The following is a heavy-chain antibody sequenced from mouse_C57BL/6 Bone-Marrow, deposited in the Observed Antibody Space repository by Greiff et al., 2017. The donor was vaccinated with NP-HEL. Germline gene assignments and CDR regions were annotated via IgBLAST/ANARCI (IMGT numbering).Heavy chain of an antibody. CDR2: IYPGSGNT. CDR1: GYTFTDYY. Sequence: QVQLQQSGAELVRPGASVKLSCKASGYTFTDYYINWVKQRPGQGLEWIARIYPGSGNTYYNEKFKGKATLTAEKSSSTAYMQLSSLTSEVSAVYFCARWGSLGAWFAYWGQGTLVTVSA. CDR3: ARWGSLGAWFAY. D-gene: IGHD6-5*01. V-gene: IGHV1-76*01. J-gene: IGHJ3*01.